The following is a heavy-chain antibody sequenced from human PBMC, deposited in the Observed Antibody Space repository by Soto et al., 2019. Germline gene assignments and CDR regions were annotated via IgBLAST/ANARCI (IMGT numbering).Heavy chain of an antibody. J-gene: IGHJ4*02. CDR2: ISGSAGST. Sequence: GGSLRLSCAASGFTFSSHAMSWVRQAPGNGLEWVSAISGSAGSTNYADSVKGRFTISRDISKNTLYLQMNSLRGEDTAVYYCAKRATGSFYYFDLWGQGTLGTVSS. CDR3: AKRATGSFYYFDL. V-gene: IGHV3-23*01. CDR1: GFTFSSHA. D-gene: IGHD2-15*01.